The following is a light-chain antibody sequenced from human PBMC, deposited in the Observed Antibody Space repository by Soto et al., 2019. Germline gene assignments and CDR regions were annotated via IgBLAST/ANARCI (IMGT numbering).Light chain of an antibody. CDR2: WAS. CDR3: QQYYDTPYT. CDR1: QTVVYSTSSQSY. Sequence: DIVLTQSPDSVAVSVGERAAINCKSSQTVVYSTSSQSYLAWYQQKPGQPPKLLIYWASTRESGVPDRFIGSGSGTDFTLTINNLQAEDVAVYYCQQYYDTPYTFGQGTKLVMK. V-gene: IGKV4-1*01. J-gene: IGKJ2*01.